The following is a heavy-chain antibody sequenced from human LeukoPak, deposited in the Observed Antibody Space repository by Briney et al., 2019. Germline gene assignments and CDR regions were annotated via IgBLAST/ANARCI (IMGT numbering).Heavy chain of an antibody. CDR3: ARDRRPNYYDSSGYRAGYAFDI. J-gene: IGHJ3*02. V-gene: IGHV3-33*01. CDR2: IWYDGSNK. CDR1: GFTFSSYG. Sequence: PGRSLRLSCAASGFTFSSYGMHWVRQAPGKGLEWVAVIWYDGSNKYYADSVKGRFTISRDNSKNTLYLQMNSLRAEDTAVYYCARDRRPNYYDSSGYRAGYAFDIWGQGTMVTVSS. D-gene: IGHD3-22*01.